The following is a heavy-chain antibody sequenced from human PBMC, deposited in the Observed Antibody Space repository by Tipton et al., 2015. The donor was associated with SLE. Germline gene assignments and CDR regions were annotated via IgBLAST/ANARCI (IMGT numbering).Heavy chain of an antibody. J-gene: IGHJ5*02. D-gene: IGHD3-16*01. Sequence: TLSLTCTVSSGSISSYYWSWIRQPPGKGLEWIGYIYYSGSTNYNPSLKSRVTISVDTSKNQFSLKLSSVTAADTAVYYCARGGGFDPWGQGTLVTVSS. V-gene: IGHV4-59*01. CDR2: IYYSGST. CDR3: ARGGGFDP. CDR1: SGSISSYY.